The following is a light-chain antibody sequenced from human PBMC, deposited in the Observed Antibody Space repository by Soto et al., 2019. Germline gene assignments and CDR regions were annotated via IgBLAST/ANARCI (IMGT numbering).Light chain of an antibody. V-gene: IGKV3-20*01. CDR1: QSVSSSY. CDR2: CAT. J-gene: IGKJ5*01. Sequence: EIVVTQSPGTLSVSPGERATLSFRASQSVSSSYIAWYQQKPGHAPRLLICCATSRATGIPDRFSGSGSGTDFTLTIGRLEPEDFAVYYCQQYGSSQAITVGPGTQLEIK. CDR3: QQYGSSQAIT.